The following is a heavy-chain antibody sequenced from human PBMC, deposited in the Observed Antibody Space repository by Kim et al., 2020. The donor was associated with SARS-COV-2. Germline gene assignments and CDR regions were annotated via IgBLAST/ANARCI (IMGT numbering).Heavy chain of an antibody. CDR2: ISSESIHI. D-gene: IGHD3-22*01. CDR3: ARDAGPYQFDSDGSLDF. CDR1: GFSFDSYT. Sequence: GGSLRLSCAASGFSFDSYTLTWVRQAPGKGLEWVSSISSESIHIYYGHSVQGRFTISRDNAKNSLHLQMDSLTVEDTAVYFCARDAGPYQFDSDGSLDFWGQGVLVTVSS. V-gene: IGHV3-21*01. J-gene: IGHJ4*02.